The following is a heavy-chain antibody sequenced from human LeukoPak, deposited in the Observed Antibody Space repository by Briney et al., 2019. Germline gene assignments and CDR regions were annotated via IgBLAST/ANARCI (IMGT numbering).Heavy chain of an antibody. V-gene: IGHV4-39*01. Sequence: SETLSLTCIVSGGSISSSDYYWGWIRQPPGKGLEWIGSIYYGGSTYYNPSLKSRVTISVDTSMNQFSLKLSFVTTADTAVYYCARRVAARRAGWFDPWGQGTLVTVSS. CDR3: ARRVAARRAGWFDP. CDR1: GGSISSSDYY. D-gene: IGHD6-6*01. J-gene: IGHJ5*02. CDR2: IYYGGST.